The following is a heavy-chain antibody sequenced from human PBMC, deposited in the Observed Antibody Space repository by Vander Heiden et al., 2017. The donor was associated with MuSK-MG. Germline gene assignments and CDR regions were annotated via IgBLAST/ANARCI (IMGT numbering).Heavy chain of an antibody. CDR1: GGSLSGYY. CDR2: INHSGST. Sequence: LFKPFGTPSPPRAVSGGSLSGYYWSWIRQPPGKGLEWIGEINHSGSTNYNPSLKSRVTISVDTSKNQFSLKLSSVTAADTAVYYCARGKGRWPLVYYFDYWGQGTLVTVSS. V-gene: IGHV4-34*01. J-gene: IGHJ4*02. CDR3: ARGKGRWPLVYYFDY. D-gene: IGHD3-10*01.